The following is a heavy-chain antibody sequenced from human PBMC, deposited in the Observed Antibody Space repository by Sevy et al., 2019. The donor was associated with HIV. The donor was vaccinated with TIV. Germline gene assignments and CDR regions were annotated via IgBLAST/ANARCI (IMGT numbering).Heavy chain of an antibody. CDR3: ALERLSSNVAEYFQN. CDR1: GFTFSSFF. Sequence: GESLKISCAASGFTFSSFFMHWVRQAPGKGLEWVPTISYDGSNEHYADSVKGRFTISRDNSKNALYLQMNSLRAEDTAVYYCALERLSSNVAEYFQNWGQGTLVTVSS. V-gene: IGHV3-30-3*01. D-gene: IGHD1-1*01. J-gene: IGHJ1*01. CDR2: ISYDGSNE.